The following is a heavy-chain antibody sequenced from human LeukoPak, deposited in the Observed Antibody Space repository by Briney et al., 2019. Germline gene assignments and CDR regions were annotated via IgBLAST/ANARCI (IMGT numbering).Heavy chain of an antibody. D-gene: IGHD3-22*01. V-gene: IGHV3-23*01. J-gene: IGHJ4*02. Sequence: GGSLRLSCAASGFTFSSYAMSWVRQAPGKGLEWVSTISSSGGSTYYADSVKGRFTISRDNSKNTLYLQMNSLRAEDTAVYYCAKVGGAYYYDSSGYYRWGQGTLVTVSS. CDR3: AKVGGAYYYDSSGYYR. CDR1: GFTFSSYA. CDR2: ISSSGGST.